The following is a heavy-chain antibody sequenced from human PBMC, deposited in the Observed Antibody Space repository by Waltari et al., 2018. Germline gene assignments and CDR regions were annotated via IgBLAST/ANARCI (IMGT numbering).Heavy chain of an antibody. CDR3: ARDWYYCGGGSCYEVGLDY. V-gene: IGHV1-2*02. CDR2: LNPNSGCT. CDR1: GYSFTDYY. Sequence: QVQLVQSGAEVKKPGASVKVSCKASGYSFTDYYMHWVRQAPGQGLEWMGWLNPNSGCTNGAQKFQGRVTMTRDTSISTAYLELSRLSSADTAVYYCARDWYYCGGGSCYEVGLDYWGQGTLVTVAS. D-gene: IGHD2-15*01. J-gene: IGHJ4*02.